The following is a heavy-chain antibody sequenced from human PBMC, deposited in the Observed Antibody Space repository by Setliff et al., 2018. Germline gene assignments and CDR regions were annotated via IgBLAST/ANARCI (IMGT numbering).Heavy chain of an antibody. CDR1: GFTFSDYV. D-gene: IGHD3-16*02. J-gene: IGHJ4*02. V-gene: IGHV3-30*04. Sequence: GGSLRLSCAASGFTFSDYVLHWVRQPPGRGLEWVASISHDGRNRYYTDSVEGRFTISRDNSKSTLYLQMSSLRPEDTAVYYCVKASSDLSMAYFDLWGQGTLVTVSS. CDR3: VKASSDLSMAYFDL. CDR2: ISHDGRNR.